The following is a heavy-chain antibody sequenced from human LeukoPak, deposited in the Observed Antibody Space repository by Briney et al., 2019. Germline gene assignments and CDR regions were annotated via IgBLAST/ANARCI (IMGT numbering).Heavy chain of an antibody. V-gene: IGHV4-34*01. J-gene: IGHJ5*02. CDR3: ARDAAAGRRDWFDP. Sequence: SETLSLTCAVYGGSFSGYYWSWIRQPPGKGLEWIGEINHSGSTNYNPSLKSRVTISVDTSKNQFSLKLSSVTAADTAVYYCARDAAAGRRDWFDPWGQGTLVTVSS. CDR2: INHSGST. CDR1: GGSFSGYY. D-gene: IGHD6-13*01.